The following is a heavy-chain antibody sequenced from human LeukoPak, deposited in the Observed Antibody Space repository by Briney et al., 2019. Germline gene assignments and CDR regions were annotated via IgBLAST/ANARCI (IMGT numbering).Heavy chain of an antibody. CDR3: ARGGSIFGVVTVAYFDY. CDR1: GYTFTSYD. CDR2: MNPNSGNT. Sequence: ASVKVSCKASGYTFTSYDINWVRQATGQGLEWMGWMNPNSGNTGYAQKFQGRVTITRNTSISTAYMELSSLRSEDTAVYYCARGGSIFGVVTVAYFDYWGQGTLVTVSS. V-gene: IGHV1-8*03. D-gene: IGHD3-3*01. J-gene: IGHJ4*02.